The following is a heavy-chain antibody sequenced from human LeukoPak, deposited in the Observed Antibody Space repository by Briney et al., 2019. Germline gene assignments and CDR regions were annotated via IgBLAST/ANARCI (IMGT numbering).Heavy chain of an antibody. CDR3: ARERVIVLMVYAPYYYGMDV. CDR2: INPNSGGT. Sequence: ASVKVSCKASGYTFTGYYMHWVRQAPGQGLEWMGWINPNSGGTNYAQKFQGRVTMTRDTSISTAYMELSRLRSDDTAVYYCARERVIVLMVYAPYYYGMDVWGQGTTVTVS. J-gene: IGHJ6*02. CDR1: GYTFTGYY. V-gene: IGHV1-2*02. D-gene: IGHD2-8*01.